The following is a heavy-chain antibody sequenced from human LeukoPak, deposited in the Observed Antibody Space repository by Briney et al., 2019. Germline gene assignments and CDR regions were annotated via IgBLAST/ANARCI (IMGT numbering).Heavy chain of an antibody. CDR1: GFTFSDYY. V-gene: IGHV3-11*01. Sequence: GGSLRLSCAASGFTFSDYYMSSIRQAPGKGLEWVSYISSSGSTIYYADSVKGRFTISRDNAKNSLYLQMNSLRAEDTAVYYCARGRGVATISPFFDYWGQGALVTVPS. CDR2: ISSSGSTI. CDR3: ARGRGVATISPFFDY. D-gene: IGHD5-12*01. J-gene: IGHJ4*02.